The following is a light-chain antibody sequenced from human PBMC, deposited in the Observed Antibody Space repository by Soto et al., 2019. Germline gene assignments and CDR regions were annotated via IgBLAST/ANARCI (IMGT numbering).Light chain of an antibody. J-gene: IGKJ2*01. Sequence: ILMTQSPSSLSAFVGDRVTITCRASQDIGNFLAWYQQKPGKVPKLLIYAASTLQSGVPSRFSGSGSGTDFTLTISRLEPEDFAVYYCQQYGGAPYTFGPGT. CDR2: AAS. CDR3: QQYGGAPYT. V-gene: IGKV1-27*01. CDR1: QDIGNF.